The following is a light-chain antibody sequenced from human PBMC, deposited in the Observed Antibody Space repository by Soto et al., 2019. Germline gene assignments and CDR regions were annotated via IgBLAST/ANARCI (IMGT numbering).Light chain of an antibody. CDR2: SAS. CDR1: QSISTE. CDR3: QQGHNWPLT. V-gene: IGKV3-15*01. Sequence: EIVMTQSPATLSLSPGERATRSCRASQSISTELAWYQQKPVQPPRLLISSASTRATGVPARFTGSGSGSEFKLTISGLQSEAFAVYYCQQGHNWPLTFGQGTRLEI. J-gene: IGKJ2*01.